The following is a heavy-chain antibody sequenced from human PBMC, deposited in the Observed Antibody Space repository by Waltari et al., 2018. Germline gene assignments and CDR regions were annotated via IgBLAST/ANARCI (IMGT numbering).Heavy chain of an antibody. CDR3: ARDTPAPRITGATSVDY. J-gene: IGHJ4*02. V-gene: IGHV4-38-2*02. D-gene: IGHD1-20*01. Sequence: QVQLQESGPGLVKPSETLSLTCSVSGYSISSGYYCGWIRQPPGKGLAWIGSIYHSGITVYNPSLKSRVTISVDASKNQFSLKLSSVTAADTAVYYCARDTPAPRITGATSVDYWGQGTLVTVSS. CDR1: GYSISSGYY. CDR2: IYHSGIT.